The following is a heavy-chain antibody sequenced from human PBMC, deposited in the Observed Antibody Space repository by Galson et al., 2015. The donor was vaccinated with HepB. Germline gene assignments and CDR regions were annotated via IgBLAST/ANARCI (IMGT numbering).Heavy chain of an antibody. V-gene: IGHV3-30*18. CDR2: ISYDGSNK. Sequence: SLRLSCAASGFTFSSYGMHWVRQAPGKGLEWVAVISYDGSNKYYADSVKGRFTISRDNSKNTLYLQMNSLRAEDTAVYYCAKDLDPYGDYVGRGGEDAFDIWGQGTMVTVSS. CDR3: AKDLDPYGDYVGRGGEDAFDI. D-gene: IGHD4-17*01. J-gene: IGHJ3*02. CDR1: GFTFSSYG.